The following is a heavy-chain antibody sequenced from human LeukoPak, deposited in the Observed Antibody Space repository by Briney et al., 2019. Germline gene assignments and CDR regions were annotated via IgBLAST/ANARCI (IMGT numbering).Heavy chain of an antibody. Sequence: GGSLRLSCAASGFTFSSYAMSWVRQAPGKGLEWVSAISGSGGSTYYADSVKGRFTISRDNSKNTLYLQMNSLRAEDTAVYYCARFYCSSTSCLEDYWGQGTLVTVSS. CDR3: ARFYCSSTSCLEDY. D-gene: IGHD2-2*01. CDR1: GFTFSSYA. J-gene: IGHJ4*02. CDR2: ISGSGGST. V-gene: IGHV3-23*01.